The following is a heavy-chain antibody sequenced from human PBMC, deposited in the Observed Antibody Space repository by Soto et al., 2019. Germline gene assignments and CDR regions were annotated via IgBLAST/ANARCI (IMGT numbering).Heavy chain of an antibody. CDR3: ARVRGVVTNDY. Sequence: GASVKVSCKASCYTFTRSGITWGRQAPGQGLEWMGWISAYNGNTNYAQKLQGRVTMTTDTSTSTAYMELRSLRSDDTAVYYCARVRGVVTNDYWGQGTLVTVSS. D-gene: IGHD3-3*01. CDR2: ISAYNGNT. CDR1: CYTFTRSG. J-gene: IGHJ4*02. V-gene: IGHV1-18*01.